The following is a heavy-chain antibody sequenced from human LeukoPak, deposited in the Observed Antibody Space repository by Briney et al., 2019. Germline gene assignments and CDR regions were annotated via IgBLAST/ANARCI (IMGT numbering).Heavy chain of an antibody. CDR2: ILHTGSS. CDR1: GGSFRGYY. J-gene: IGHJ5*01. D-gene: IGHD4/OR15-4a*01. V-gene: IGHV4-34*12. CDR3: ARRVAAGAFAS. Sequence: SETLSLTCAVYGGSFRGYYWSWIRQSPEKGLEWIGVILHTGSSNYNPSLRSRVTISVDTSKNQVSLNLSSVTATDTAVYYCARRVAAGAFASWGQGALVTVSS.